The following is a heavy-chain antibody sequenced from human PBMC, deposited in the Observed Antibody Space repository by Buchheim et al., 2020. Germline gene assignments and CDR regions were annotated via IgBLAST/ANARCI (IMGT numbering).Heavy chain of an antibody. Sequence: QVQLVESGGGVVQPGRSLRLSCAASGFTFSSYAMHWVRQAPGKGLEWVAVISYDGSNKYYADSVKGRFTISRDNSKNTLYLQMNSLRAEDTAVYYCARGLIWWLLRDYYFDYWGQGTL. D-gene: IGHD3-22*01. CDR1: GFTFSSYA. CDR2: ISYDGSNK. CDR3: ARGLIWWLLRDYYFDY. J-gene: IGHJ4*02. V-gene: IGHV3-30*04.